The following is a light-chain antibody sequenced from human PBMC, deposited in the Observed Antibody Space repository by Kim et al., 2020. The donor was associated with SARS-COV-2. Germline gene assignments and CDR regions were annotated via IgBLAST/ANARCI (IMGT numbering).Light chain of an antibody. CDR3: QQSYATPPYT. V-gene: IGKV1-39*01. CDR1: QSISTY. CDR2: GAS. J-gene: IGKJ2*01. Sequence: ASVGDIVTITCRARQSISTYLNWYQQKPGKAPKLLIYGASSLQSGVPSRFSGSGSGTDFTLTISSLQPEDFATYYCQQSYATPPYTFGQGTKLEI.